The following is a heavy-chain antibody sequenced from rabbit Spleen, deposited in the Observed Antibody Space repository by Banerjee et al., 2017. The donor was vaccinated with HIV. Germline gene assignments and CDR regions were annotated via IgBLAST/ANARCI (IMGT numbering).Heavy chain of an antibody. V-gene: IGHV1S47*01. J-gene: IGHJ4*01. CDR2: IYNGDGST. D-gene: IGHD1-1*01. Sequence: QQQLVESGGGLVKPGASLTLTCKASGFDFSNDAMCWVRQAPGKGPEFIACIYNGDGSTYYASWVNGRFTVSKTSSTTVTLRMTSLTGADTATYFCARDLAAWNSGSYAFNLWGQGTLVTVS. CDR3: ARDLAAWNSGSYAFNL. CDR1: GFDFSNDA.